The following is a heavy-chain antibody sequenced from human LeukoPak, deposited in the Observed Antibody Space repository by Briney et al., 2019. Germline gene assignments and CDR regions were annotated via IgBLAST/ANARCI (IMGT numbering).Heavy chain of an antibody. CDR1: GGSTSSSSHY. CDR2: IYYSGST. V-gene: IGHV4-39*01. J-gene: IGHJ4*02. Sequence: SETLSLTCTVSGGSTSSSSHYWGWIRQPPGKGLEWIGNIYYSGSTYYNSSLKSRLTISVDTSKNQFSLKLSSVTAADTAVYYCARLIPVLEVDYWGQGTLVTVSS. CDR3: ARLIPVLEVDY. D-gene: IGHD3-16*02.